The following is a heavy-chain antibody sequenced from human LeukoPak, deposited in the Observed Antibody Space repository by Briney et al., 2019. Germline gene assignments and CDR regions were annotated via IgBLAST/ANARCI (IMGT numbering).Heavy chain of an antibody. D-gene: IGHD6-13*01. J-gene: IGHJ4*02. CDR1: GFTFSSYG. CDR3: AKVLDSLNSSWRYYFDY. Sequence: GGSLRLSCAASGFTFSSYGMHWVRQAPGKGLEWVAFIRYDGSNKYYADSVKGRSTISRDNSKNTLYLQMNSLRAEDTAVYYCAKVLDSLNSSWRYYFDYWGQGTLVTVSS. CDR2: IRYDGSNK. V-gene: IGHV3-30*02.